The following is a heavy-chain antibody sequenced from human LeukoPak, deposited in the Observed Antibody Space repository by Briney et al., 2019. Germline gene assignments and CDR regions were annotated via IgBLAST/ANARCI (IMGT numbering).Heavy chain of an antibody. J-gene: IGHJ4*02. CDR2: MNPNRGNT. D-gene: IGHD3-16*02. Sequence: ASVKVSCKASGYTLTRYDINWVRQATGQGLEWMGWMNPNRGNTGYAHKFQGRVTMTRNTSISTAYMELSSLRAEDTAVYYCARKRLVTNDYWGQGTLVTVSS. CDR1: GYTLTRYD. V-gene: IGHV1-8*01. CDR3: ARKRLVTNDY.